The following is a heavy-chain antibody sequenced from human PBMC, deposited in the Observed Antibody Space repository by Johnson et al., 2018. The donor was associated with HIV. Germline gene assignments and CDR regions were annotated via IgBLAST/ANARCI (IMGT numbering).Heavy chain of an antibody. CDR3: AKSGYSGSYDRMGAFDI. V-gene: IGHV3-33*08. CDR2: IWYDGSNN. J-gene: IGHJ3*02. CDR1: RFTLSTYG. Sequence: QMQLVESGGGVVQRGRSLRLSCAASRFTLSTYGLHWVRQPPGKGLEGVAVIWYDGSNNYYADSLKGRFTISRDNSKNTLYLQMNSLRAEDTAVYYCAKSGYSGSYDRMGAFDIWGQGTMVTVSS. D-gene: IGHD1-26*01.